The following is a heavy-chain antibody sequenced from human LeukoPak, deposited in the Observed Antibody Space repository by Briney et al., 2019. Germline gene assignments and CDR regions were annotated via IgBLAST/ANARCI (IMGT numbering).Heavy chain of an antibody. CDR2: ITATSLHI. Sequence: GGSLRLSCAASGVTFSGYSMNWVRQAPGKGLEWVSAITATSLHIYYADSVKGRFTISRDNAKNSLYLQMNSLRAEDTAVYYCARDRPRFGELLAPDYWGQGTLVTVSS. D-gene: IGHD3-10*01. V-gene: IGHV3-21*01. CDR3: ARDRPRFGELLAPDY. CDR1: GVTFSGYS. J-gene: IGHJ4*02.